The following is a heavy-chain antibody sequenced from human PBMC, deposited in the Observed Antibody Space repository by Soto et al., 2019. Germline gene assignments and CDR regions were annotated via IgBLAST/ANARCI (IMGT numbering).Heavy chain of an antibody. J-gene: IGHJ6*02. D-gene: IGHD6-13*01. V-gene: IGHV5-10-1*01. CDR2: IDPSDSYT. CDR3: ARLAAAGRTNYYYYVMDF. Sequence: GESLKVSCKGSGYSFTSYWISWVRQMPWKGLEWMGRIDPSDSYTNYSPSFQGHVTISADKSISTAYLQWSSLKASDTAMYYCARLAAAGRTNYYYYVMDFWGQGTTVTVSS. CDR1: GYSFTSYW.